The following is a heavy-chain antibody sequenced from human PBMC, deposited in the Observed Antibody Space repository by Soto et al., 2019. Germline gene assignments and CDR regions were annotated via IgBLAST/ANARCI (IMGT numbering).Heavy chain of an antibody. CDR3: ARGGPPLYYYDSSGYLGY. V-gene: IGHV4-30-4*01. Sequence: CTVSGGSISSGDYYWSWIRQPPGKGLEWIGYIYYSGSTNYNPSLKSRVTISVDTSKNQFSLKLSSVTAADTAVYYCARGGPPLYYYDSSGYLGYWGQGTLVTVSS. CDR2: IYYSGST. CDR1: GGSISSGDYY. D-gene: IGHD3-22*01. J-gene: IGHJ4*02.